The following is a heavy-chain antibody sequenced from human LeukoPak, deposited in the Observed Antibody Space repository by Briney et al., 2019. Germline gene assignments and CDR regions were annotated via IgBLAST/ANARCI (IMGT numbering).Heavy chain of an antibody. D-gene: IGHD3-10*01. CDR2: INHSGST. J-gene: IGHJ4*02. CDR3: AKHYLGSSYNRALDY. CDR1: GGSFSGYY. Sequence: SETLSLTCAVYGGSFSGYYWSWIRQPPGKGLEWIGEINHSGSTNYNPSLKSRVTISVDTSKNQFSLKLSSVTAADTAIYYCAKHYLGSSYNRALDYWGQGTLVTVSS. V-gene: IGHV4-34*01.